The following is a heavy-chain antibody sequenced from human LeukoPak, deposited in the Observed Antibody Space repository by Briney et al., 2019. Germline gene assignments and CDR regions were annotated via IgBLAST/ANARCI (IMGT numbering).Heavy chain of an antibody. CDR2: INPTGGST. V-gene: IGHV1-46*01. J-gene: IGHJ6*02. D-gene: IGHD2-15*01. Sequence: ASVKVSCKASGYTFTSYYMHWVRQAPGQGLEWMGIINPTGGSTNYAQKFEGRVTMARDTSTSTVYMELSSLRSEDTAVYYCARERYCSGGNCFVTYYYGMDVWGQGTTVTVSS. CDR3: ARERYCSGGNCFVTYYYGMDV. CDR1: GYTFTSYY.